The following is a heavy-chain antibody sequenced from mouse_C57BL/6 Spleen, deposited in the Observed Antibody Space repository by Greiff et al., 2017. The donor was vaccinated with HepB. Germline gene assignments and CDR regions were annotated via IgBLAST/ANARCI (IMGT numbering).Heavy chain of an antibody. CDR3: ARETYNAMDY. J-gene: IGHJ4*01. CDR2: ISSGSSTI. CDR1: GFTFSDYG. Sequence: EVKLVESGGGLVKPGGSLKLSCAASGFTFSDYGMHWVRQAPEKGLEWVAYISSGSSTIYYADTVKGRFTISRDNAKNTLFLQMTSLRSEDTAMYYCARETYNAMDYWGQGTSVTVSS. D-gene: IGHD1-3*01. V-gene: IGHV5-17*01.